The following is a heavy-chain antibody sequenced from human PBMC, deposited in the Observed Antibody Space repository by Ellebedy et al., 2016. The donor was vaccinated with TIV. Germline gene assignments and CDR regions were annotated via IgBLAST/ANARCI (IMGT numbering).Heavy chain of an antibody. CDR2: INHSGST. J-gene: IGHJ2*01. D-gene: IGHD1-26*01. Sequence: SETLSLXXAVYGGSFSGYYWSWIRHPPGKGLEWIGEINHSGSTNYNPSLKSRVTISVDTSKNQFSLKLSSVTAADTAVYYCARDPSLRVGTPWYFDLWGRGTLVAVSS. CDR3: ARDPSLRVGTPWYFDL. CDR1: GGSFSGYY. V-gene: IGHV4-34*01.